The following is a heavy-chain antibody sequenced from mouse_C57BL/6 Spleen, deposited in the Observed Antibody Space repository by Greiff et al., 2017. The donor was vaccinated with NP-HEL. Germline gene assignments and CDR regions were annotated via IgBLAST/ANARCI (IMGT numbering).Heavy chain of an antibody. D-gene: IGHD1-1*01. J-gene: IGHJ2*01. CDR2: IDPSDSYT. CDR3: ARAIITTVVATRDFDY. V-gene: IGHV1-50*01. CDR1: GYTFTSYW. Sequence: QVQLQQPGAELVKPGASVKLSCKASGYTFTSYWMQWVKQRPGQGLEWIGEIDPSDSYTNYNQKFKGKATLTVDTSSSTAYMQLSSLTSEDSAVYYCARAIITTVVATRDFDYWGQGTTLTVSS.